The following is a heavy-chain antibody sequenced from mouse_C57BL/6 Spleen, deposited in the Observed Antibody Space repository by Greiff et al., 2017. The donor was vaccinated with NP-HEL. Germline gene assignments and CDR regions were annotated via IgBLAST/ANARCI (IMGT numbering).Heavy chain of an antibody. Sequence: QVQLQQPGAELVKPGASVKVSCKASGYTFTSYWMHWVKQRPGQGLEWIGRIHPSDSDTNYNQKFKGKATLTVDESSSTAYMQLSSLTSEDSAVYYCAISHYYGSSYEAYWGQGTLVTVSA. CDR1: GYTFTSYW. J-gene: IGHJ3*01. CDR3: AISHYYGSSYEAY. CDR2: IHPSDSDT. D-gene: IGHD1-1*01. V-gene: IGHV1-74*01.